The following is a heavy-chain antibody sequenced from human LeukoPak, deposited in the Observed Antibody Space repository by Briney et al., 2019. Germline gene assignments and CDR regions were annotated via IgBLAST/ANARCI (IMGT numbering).Heavy chain of an antibody. Sequence: PSETLSLTCAVYGGSFSGYYWSWIRQPPGKGLEWIGEINHSGSTNYNPSLKGRVTISVDTSKNQFSLKLSSVTAADTAVYYCARAFYFWTNWFDPWGQGTLVTVSS. CDR2: INHSGST. CDR3: ARAFYFWTNWFDP. D-gene: IGHD3/OR15-3a*01. V-gene: IGHV4-34*01. J-gene: IGHJ5*02. CDR1: GGSFSGYY.